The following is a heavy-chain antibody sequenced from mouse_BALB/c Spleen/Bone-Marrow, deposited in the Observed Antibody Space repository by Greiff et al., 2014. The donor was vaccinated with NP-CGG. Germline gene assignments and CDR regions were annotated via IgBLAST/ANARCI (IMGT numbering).Heavy chain of an antibody. CDR3: TRSGGYYVPHWYFDV. Sequence: QVQLQQSGAELVKPGASVKLSCKASGYTFTSYYMYWVKQRPGQGLEWIGEINPSNGGTNFNEKFKSKATLTVDKSSSTAYMQLSSPTSEDSAVYYCTRSGGYYVPHWYFDVWGAGTTVTVSS. CDR2: INPSNGGT. D-gene: IGHD2-3*01. CDR1: GYTFTSYY. J-gene: IGHJ1*01. V-gene: IGHV1S81*02.